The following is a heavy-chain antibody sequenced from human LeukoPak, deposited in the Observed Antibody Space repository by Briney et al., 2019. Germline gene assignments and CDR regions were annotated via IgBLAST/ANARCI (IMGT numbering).Heavy chain of an antibody. Sequence: GGSLRLSCAASGFTVSSNYMSWVRQAPGKGLEWVSVIYSGGSTYYADSVKGRFTISRDNSKNTLYLQMNSLRAEDTAVYYCASEEMATIPSPDYWAQGTWSPSPQ. CDR3: ASEEMATIPSPDY. V-gene: IGHV3-66*02. D-gene: IGHD5-24*01. CDR1: GFTVSSNY. J-gene: IGHJ4*02. CDR2: IYSGGST.